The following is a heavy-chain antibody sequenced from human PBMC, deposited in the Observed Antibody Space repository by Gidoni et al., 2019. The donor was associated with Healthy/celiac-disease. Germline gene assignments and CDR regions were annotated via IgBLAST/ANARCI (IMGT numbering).Heavy chain of an antibody. Sequence: QVQLVESGGGVVQPGRSLRLSCAASGFTFSSYAMHWVRPAPGKGLEWVAVISYDGSNKYYADSVKGRFTISRDNSKNTLYLQMNSLRAEDTAVYYCARDKMATIFNYFDYWGQGTLVTVSS. J-gene: IGHJ4*02. CDR3: ARDKMATIFNYFDY. CDR1: GFTFSSYA. V-gene: IGHV3-30-3*01. CDR2: ISYDGSNK. D-gene: IGHD5-12*01.